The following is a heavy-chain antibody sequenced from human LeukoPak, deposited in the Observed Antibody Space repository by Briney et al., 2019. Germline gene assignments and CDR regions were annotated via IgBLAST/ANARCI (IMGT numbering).Heavy chain of an antibody. V-gene: IGHV4-30-2*01. Sequence: PSETLSLTCTVSGGSISSGGYYWSWIRQPPGKGLEWIGYIYHSGSTYYNPSLKSRVTIPVDRSKNQFSLKLSSVTAADTAVYYCARGNVQLELRRVFDYWGQGTLVTVSS. D-gene: IGHD1-7*01. CDR3: ARGNVQLELRRVFDY. J-gene: IGHJ4*02. CDR2: IYHSGST. CDR1: GGSISSGGYY.